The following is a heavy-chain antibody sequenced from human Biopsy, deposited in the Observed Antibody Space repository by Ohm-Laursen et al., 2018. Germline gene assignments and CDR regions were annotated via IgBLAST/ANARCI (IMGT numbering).Heavy chain of an antibody. J-gene: IGHJ4*02. D-gene: IGHD6-19*01. CDR1: GYTFTTYD. V-gene: IGHV1-46*01. CDR2: INPSGSTT. CDR3: ARNTGWYGDLYYFDY. Sequence: PSVKASCKASGYTFTTYDINRVREAPGQGLEWMGMINPSGSTTSYPQIFQGRVTMTRDTSKSAVYMELSSLRSADTAVYFCARNTGWYGDLYYFDYWGQGTLVTVSS.